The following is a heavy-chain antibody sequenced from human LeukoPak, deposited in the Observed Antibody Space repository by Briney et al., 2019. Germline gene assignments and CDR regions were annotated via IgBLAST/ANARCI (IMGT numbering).Heavy chain of an antibody. V-gene: IGHV1-18*01. D-gene: IGHD3-22*01. J-gene: IGHJ3*02. Sequence: ASVKVSCKASGYTFTSYGISWVRQAPGQGLEWMGWISAYNGNTNYAQKLQGRVTMTTDTSTSTAHMELRSLGSDDTAVYYCARDGTPYYYDSSGYNDAFDIWGQGTMVTVSS. CDR1: GYTFTSYG. CDR2: ISAYNGNT. CDR3: ARDGTPYYYDSSGYNDAFDI.